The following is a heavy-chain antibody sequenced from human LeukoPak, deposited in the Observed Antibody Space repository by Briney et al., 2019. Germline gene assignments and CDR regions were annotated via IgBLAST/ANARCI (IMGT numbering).Heavy chain of an antibody. CDR1: GYTFTSYG. J-gene: IGHJ6*03. CDR3: ARYLLDSSRFNYMDV. V-gene: IGHV1-2*02. Sequence: RASVKVSCKASGYTFTSYGISWVRQAPGQGLEWMGWINPNSGGTNYAQKFQGRVTMTRDTSISTAYMELSRLRSDDTAVYYCARYLLDSSRFNYMDVWGKGTTVTISS. CDR2: INPNSGGT. D-gene: IGHD6-13*01.